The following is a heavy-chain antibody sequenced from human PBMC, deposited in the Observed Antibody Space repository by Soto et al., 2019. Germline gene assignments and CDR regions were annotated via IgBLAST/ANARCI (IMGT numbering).Heavy chain of an antibody. D-gene: IGHD6-19*01. J-gene: IGHJ5*02. CDR3: ARDSLGIAVLGTGRSKNNWFDP. CDR1: GGSFSGYY. V-gene: IGHV4-34*01. CDR2: INHSGST. Sequence: QVQLQQWGAALLKPSETLSLTCAVYGGSFSGYYWSWIRQPPGKGLEWIGEINHSGSTNYNPSLKSRVTISIDTSKNQFSLKLSSVTAADTAIYYCARDSLGIAVLGTGRSKNNWFDPWGQGTLVTVSS.